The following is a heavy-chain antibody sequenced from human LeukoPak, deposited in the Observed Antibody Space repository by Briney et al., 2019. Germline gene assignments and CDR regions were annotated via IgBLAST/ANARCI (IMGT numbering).Heavy chain of an antibody. V-gene: IGHV1-3*03. CDR3: ARGAKFRSYGSGTYYTSLPFDP. CDR1: GYTFTSYT. CDR2: INSGNGNT. J-gene: IGHJ5*02. D-gene: IGHD3-10*01. Sequence: ASVKVSCKASGYTFTSYTMHWVRQAPGQRLEWMGWINSGNGNTKYSQEFQGRVTITRDTSASAAYMELSSLRSEDMAVYYCARGAKFRSYGSGTYYTSLPFDPWGQGTLVTVSS.